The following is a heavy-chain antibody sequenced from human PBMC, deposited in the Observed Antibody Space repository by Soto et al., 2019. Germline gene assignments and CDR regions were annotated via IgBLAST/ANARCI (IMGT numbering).Heavy chain of an antibody. CDR3: ARYIVVVTATYAFDI. D-gene: IGHD2-21*02. CDR2: ISTNGGST. J-gene: IGHJ3*02. CDR1: GFTFSIYA. V-gene: IGHV3-64*04. Sequence: GGSLRLSCSASGFTFSIYAMHWVRQAPGKGLEYVSSISTNGGSTDYADSVKGRFTISRDNSKNTLYLQMNSLRAEDTAVYYCARYIVVVTATYAFDIWGQGTMVTVSS.